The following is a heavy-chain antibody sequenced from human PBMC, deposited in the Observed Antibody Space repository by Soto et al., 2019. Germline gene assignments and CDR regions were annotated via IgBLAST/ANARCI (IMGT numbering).Heavy chain of an antibody. CDR1: GGSISNDNYF. J-gene: IGHJ3*02. CDR3: AREVNVPADADAFDI. Sequence: QVQLQESGPGLVKPSQTLSLTCTVSGGSISNDNYFWSWIRQHPGKGLEWIGYIHYSGSAYYNPSLRGLVIILVDTSKNQFSMKLTSVTAADTAMYYCAREVNVPADADAFDIWGQGTMVTVSS. V-gene: IGHV4-31*01. CDR2: IHYSGSA. D-gene: IGHD2-2*01.